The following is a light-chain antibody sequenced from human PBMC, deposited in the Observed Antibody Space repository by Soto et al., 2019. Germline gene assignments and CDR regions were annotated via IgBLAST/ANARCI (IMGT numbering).Light chain of an antibody. Sequence: DIVMTQSPDSLAVSLGERATINCKSSQSVLYSSNNKNYLAWYQQKPGQPPKLLIYWASTRESGVPDRFSGSGSGTDFTLTINSLQAEDVAFYYCQQYSSNPTFGQGTKVEIK. CDR1: QSVLYSSNNKNY. V-gene: IGKV4-1*01. CDR2: WAS. CDR3: QQYSSNPT. J-gene: IGKJ1*01.